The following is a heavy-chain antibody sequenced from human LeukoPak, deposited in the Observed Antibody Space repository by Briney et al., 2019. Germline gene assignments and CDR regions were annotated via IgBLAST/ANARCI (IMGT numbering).Heavy chain of an antibody. V-gene: IGHV1-3*01. J-gene: IGHJ6*02. CDR2: INAGNGNT. CDR1: GYTFTSYA. CDR3: ARWALVDIVATIPLYYYYGMDV. D-gene: IGHD5-12*01. Sequence: ASVKVSCKASGYTFTSYAMHWVRQAPGQRLEWMGWINAGNGNTKYSQKFQGRVTITRDTFASTAYMELSSLRSEDTAVYYCARWALVDIVATIPLYYYYGMDVWGQGTTVTVSS.